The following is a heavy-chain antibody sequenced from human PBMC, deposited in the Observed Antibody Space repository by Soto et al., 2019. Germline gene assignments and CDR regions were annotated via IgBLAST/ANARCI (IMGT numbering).Heavy chain of an antibody. CDR3: ARDFTPAETPGDDFDY. Sequence: PGCSMRLTCAASGFTFRKDWRHLARQVTGKGLVWGARINGDGAYRGYADVAEGRFTISRDNAKNTVYLQMIGLRADDTSVYYCARDFTPAETPGDDFDYWGRGTLVTPPQ. J-gene: IGHJ4*02. CDR2: INGDGAYR. V-gene: IGHV3-74*01. D-gene: IGHD2-15*01. CDR1: GFTFRKDW.